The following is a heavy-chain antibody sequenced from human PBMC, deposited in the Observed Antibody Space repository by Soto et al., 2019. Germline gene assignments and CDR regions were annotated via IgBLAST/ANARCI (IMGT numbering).Heavy chain of an antibody. CDR1: GYSFTSYW. CDR3: ARHLTIYYYYGMDV. J-gene: IGHJ6*04. V-gene: IGHV5-10-1*01. D-gene: IGHD2-2*01. Sequence: LGESLKISCKGSGYSFTSYWISWVRQMPGKGLEWMGRIDPSDSYTNYSPYFQGHVTISADKSISTAYLQWSSLKASDSAMYYCARHLTIYYYYGMDVWGKGTTVTVSS. CDR2: IDPSDSYT.